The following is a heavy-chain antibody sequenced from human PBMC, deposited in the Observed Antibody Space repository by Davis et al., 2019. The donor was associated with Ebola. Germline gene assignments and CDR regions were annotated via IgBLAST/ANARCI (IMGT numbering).Heavy chain of an antibody. J-gene: IGHJ4*02. CDR2: IKQDGSAE. Sequence: GESLKISCAVSGFTFRSYWMSWVRQTPGKGLEWVANIKQDGSAENYVDSVKGRFSISRDNTKNSLYLQMDSLRVEDTAVYYCARDRSGYYGSAYNFDHWGQGTQVTVSS. D-gene: IGHD3-10*01. V-gene: IGHV3-7*01. CDR3: ARDRSGYYGSAYNFDH. CDR1: GFTFRSYW.